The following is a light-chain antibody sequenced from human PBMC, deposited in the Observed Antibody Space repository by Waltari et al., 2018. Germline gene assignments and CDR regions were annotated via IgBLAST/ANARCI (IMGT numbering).Light chain of an antibody. CDR3: CSYAGSSTYVV. Sequence: QSALTQPASVSGSPGQSITISCTGTRSYGGGYNHASWYQQHPGKAPKLMIYDVSKRPSGVSNRFSGSKSGNTASLTISGLQAEDEADYYCCSYAGSSTYVVFGGGTKLTVL. CDR1: RSYGGGYNH. V-gene: IGLV2-23*02. J-gene: IGLJ2*01. CDR2: DVS.